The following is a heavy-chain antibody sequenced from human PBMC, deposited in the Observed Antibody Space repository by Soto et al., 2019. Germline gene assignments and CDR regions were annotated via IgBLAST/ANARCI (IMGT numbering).Heavy chain of an antibody. V-gene: IGHV1-2*02. Sequence: QVQLVQSGAEVKKPGASVKVSCKASGYTCTGYYMHWVRQAPGQGLEWMGWINPNSGGTNYAQKFQGRVTMTRDTSISTDYMELSRLRSDDTAVDYCARSEWWLRRDYYYGMDVWGQGTTVTVSS. CDR1: GYTCTGYY. J-gene: IGHJ6*02. CDR2: INPNSGGT. CDR3: ARSEWWLRRDYYYGMDV. D-gene: IGHD5-12*01.